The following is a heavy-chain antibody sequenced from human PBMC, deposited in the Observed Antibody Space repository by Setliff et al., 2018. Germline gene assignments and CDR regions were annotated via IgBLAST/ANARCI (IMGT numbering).Heavy chain of an antibody. Sequence: SETLSLTCTVSDDSISSRRYYWGWFRQPAGKELEWIGQIYTSWSTNYNPSLKSRVTISLDTSKNQFSLSLTSVTAADTAVYYCAIAPGREDYYYMDVWGKGTKVT. D-gene: IGHD1-1*01. CDR3: AIAPGREDYYYMDV. V-gene: IGHV4-61*09. CDR1: DDSISSRRYY. J-gene: IGHJ6*03. CDR2: IYTSWST.